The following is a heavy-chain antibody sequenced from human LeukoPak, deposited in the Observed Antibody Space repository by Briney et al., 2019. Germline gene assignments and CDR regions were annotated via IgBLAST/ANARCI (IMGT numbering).Heavy chain of an antibody. Sequence: GGSLRLSCAASGFTFSSYDMHWVRQATGKGLEWVSAIGVGGDTYYAGSVEGRFTISRENAKNSLYLQMNSLRAEDTAVYYCAREHCGSTNCASFDYLDYWGQGTLVTVSS. V-gene: IGHV3-13*04. D-gene: IGHD2-2*01. CDR3: AREHCGSTNCASFDYLDY. CDR1: GFTFSSYD. J-gene: IGHJ4*02. CDR2: IGVGGDT.